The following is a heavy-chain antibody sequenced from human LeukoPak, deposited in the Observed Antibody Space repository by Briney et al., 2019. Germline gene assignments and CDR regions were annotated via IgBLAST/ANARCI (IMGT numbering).Heavy chain of an antibody. D-gene: IGHD4-11*01. CDR1: GYSITSGYY. CDR2: IYHSGST. V-gene: IGHV4-38-2*01. Sequence: SETLSLTCAVSGYSITSGYYWAWFRQPPGRGREWIGNIYHSGSTYYNASLKSRVTISVDTSKNQFSLKLSSVTAADTAVYYCARRYSNYFFDYWGQGTLVTVSS. CDR3: ARRYSNYFFDY. J-gene: IGHJ4*02.